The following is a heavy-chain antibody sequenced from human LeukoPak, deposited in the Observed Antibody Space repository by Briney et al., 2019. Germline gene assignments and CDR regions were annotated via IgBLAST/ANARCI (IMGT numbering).Heavy chain of an antibody. CDR3: ARGPHYYDSSGLDY. J-gene: IGHJ4*02. Sequence: SETLSLTCAVYGGSFSGYYWSWIRQPPGKGLEWIGEINHSGSTNYNPSLKSRVTISVDTSKNQFSRKLSSVTAADTAVYYCARGPHYYDSSGLDYWGQGTLVTVSS. V-gene: IGHV4-34*01. D-gene: IGHD3-22*01. CDR1: GGSFSGYY. CDR2: INHSGST.